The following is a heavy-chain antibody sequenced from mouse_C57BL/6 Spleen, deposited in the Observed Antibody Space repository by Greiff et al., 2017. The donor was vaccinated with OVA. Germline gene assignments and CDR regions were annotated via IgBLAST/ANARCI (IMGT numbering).Heavy chain of an antibody. CDR1: GYTFTSYW. J-gene: IGHJ2*01. D-gene: IGHD2-1*01. CDR2: IDPSDIYT. CDR3: ALGNYEDY. V-gene: IGHV1-50*01. Sequence: QVQLKQPGAELVKPGASVKLSCKASGYTFTSYWMQWVKQRPGQGLEWIGEIDPSDIYTNYNQKFKDKATLTVDKSSSTAYMQLSSLTSEDSAVYYCALGNYEDYWGQGTTLTVSS.